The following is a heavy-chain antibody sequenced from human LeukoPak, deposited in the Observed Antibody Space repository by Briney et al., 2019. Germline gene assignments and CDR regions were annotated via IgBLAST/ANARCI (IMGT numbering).Heavy chain of an antibody. J-gene: IGHJ6*03. CDR2: ITSSGATI. V-gene: IGHV3-11*04. CDR3: ARVPGYCSSGRCVWNDHYHMDV. CDR1: GFIFSDYY. D-gene: IGHD2-15*01. Sequence: PGGSLRLSCAASGFIFSDYYMSWIRQAPGKGLEWVSYITSSGATIYYADSVKGRFTISRDNAKNSLYLQMNSLRAEDTAVYYCARVPGYCSSGRCVWNDHYHMDVWGKGTTVTVSS.